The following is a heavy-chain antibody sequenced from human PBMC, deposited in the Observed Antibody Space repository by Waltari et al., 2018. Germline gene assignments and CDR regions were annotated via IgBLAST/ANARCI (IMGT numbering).Heavy chain of an antibody. CDR2: IYYSGST. Sequence: QLQLQESGPGLVKPSETLSLTCTVSGGSISSSSYYWGWIRQPPGKGLEWIGSIYYSGSTYYHPPLKSRVTIAGDTSKNQFSLKLSSVTDADTAVYYCARHRHDFWSGYYTDYWGQGTLVTVSS. D-gene: IGHD3-3*01. V-gene: IGHV4-39*01. J-gene: IGHJ4*02. CDR1: GGSISSSSYY. CDR3: ARHRHDFWSGYYTDY.